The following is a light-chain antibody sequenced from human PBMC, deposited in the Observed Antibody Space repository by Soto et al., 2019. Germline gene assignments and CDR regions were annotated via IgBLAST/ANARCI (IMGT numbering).Light chain of an antibody. Sequence: QSALTQPASVSGFPGQSITISCTGTSSDVGAYNFVSWYQQHPGKAPKVMIYDVSYRPSGVSNRFSGSKSGNTASLTISGLQAEDEAEYYCCSYTTSSTAIFGGGTKLTVL. CDR2: DVS. CDR1: SSDVGAYNF. CDR3: CSYTTSSTAI. V-gene: IGLV2-14*03. J-gene: IGLJ2*01.